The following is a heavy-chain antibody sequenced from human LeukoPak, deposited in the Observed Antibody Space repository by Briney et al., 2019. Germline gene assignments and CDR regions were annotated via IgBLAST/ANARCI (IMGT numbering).Heavy chain of an antibody. J-gene: IGHJ4*02. CDR1: GYTFTSYG. Sequence: ASVKVSCKASGYTFTSYGISWVRQAPGQGLEWMGWINPNSGGTNYAQKFQGRVTMTRDTSISTAYMELSRLRSDDTAVYYCARTGGYYDFWSGYFSPLRRAPPQENYFDYWGQGTLVTVSS. V-gene: IGHV1-2*02. CDR2: INPNSGGT. D-gene: IGHD3-3*01. CDR3: ARTGGYYDFWSGYFSPLRRAPPQENYFDY.